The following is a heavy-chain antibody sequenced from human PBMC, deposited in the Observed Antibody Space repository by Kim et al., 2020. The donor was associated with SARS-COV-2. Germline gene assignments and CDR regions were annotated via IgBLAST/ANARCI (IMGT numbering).Heavy chain of an antibody. D-gene: IGHD2-8*01. Sequence: ASVKVSCKASGYTFTKYGVHWVRQAPGQSLEWMGWVNAGNGDTPYSPKFQDRVTITRDTSATTAYMELSSLRSEDTAVYYCARPAYCADGLFPYYAYWGQGTLVTVSS. J-gene: IGHJ4*02. CDR2: VNAGNGDT. CDR1: GYTFTKYG. V-gene: IGHV1-3*01. CDR3: ARPAYCADGLFPYYAY.